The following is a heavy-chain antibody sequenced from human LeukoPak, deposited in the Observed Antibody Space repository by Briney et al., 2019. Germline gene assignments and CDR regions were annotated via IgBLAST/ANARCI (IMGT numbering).Heavy chain of an antibody. J-gene: IGHJ3*02. CDR1: GFTFNNYD. D-gene: IGHD1-26*01. Sequence: GGSLRPSCAASGFTFNNYDMHWVRQAPGKGLEWVTFIRYDGDNEYYADSVKGRFTVSRDNSKNTLYLQMNSLRAEDTAVYYCARDMGREDAFDIWGLGTLVTVSS. V-gene: IGHV3-30*02. CDR2: IRYDGDNE. CDR3: ARDMGREDAFDI.